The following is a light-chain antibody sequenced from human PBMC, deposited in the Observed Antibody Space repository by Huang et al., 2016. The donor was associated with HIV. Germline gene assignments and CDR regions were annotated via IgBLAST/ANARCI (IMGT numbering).Light chain of an antibody. J-gene: IGKJ4*01. CDR1: QRVSSH. CDR2: DAS. V-gene: IGKV3-11*01. CDR3: QQRSNWPPRIT. Sequence: EIVLTQSPATLSLSPGERATLSCRASQRVSSHLAWYQKKPGKAPRLLIYDASNRATCIPARFSGSGSGTDFTLTISSLEPEDFAVYYCQQRSNWPPRITFGGGTKVEIK.